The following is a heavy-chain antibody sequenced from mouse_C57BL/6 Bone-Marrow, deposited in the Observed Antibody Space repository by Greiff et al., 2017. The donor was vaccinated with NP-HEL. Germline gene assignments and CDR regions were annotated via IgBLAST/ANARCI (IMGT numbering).Heavy chain of an antibody. V-gene: IGHV1-26*01. CDR1: GYTFTDYY. Sequence: VQLQQSGPELVKPGASVKISCKASGYTFTDYYMNWVKQSHGKSLEWIGDINPNNGGTSYNQKFKGKATLTVDKPSSTAYMELRSLTSEDSAVYYCARYFPFAYWGQGTLVTVSA. CDR2: INPNNGGT. CDR3: ARYFPFAY. J-gene: IGHJ3*01.